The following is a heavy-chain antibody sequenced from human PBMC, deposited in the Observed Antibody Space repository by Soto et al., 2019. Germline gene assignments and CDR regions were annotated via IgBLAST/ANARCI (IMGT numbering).Heavy chain of an antibody. D-gene: IGHD1-26*01. V-gene: IGHV1-3*01. CDR1: GYTFTSYA. CDR3: ARGGSLYWYFDL. Sequence: ASVKVSCKASGYTFTSYAMHWVRQAPGQRLEWMGWINAGNGNTKYSQKFQGRVTITRDTSASTAYMELSSLRSEDTAVYYGARGGSLYWYFDLWGRGTLVTVSS. J-gene: IGHJ2*01. CDR2: INAGNGNT.